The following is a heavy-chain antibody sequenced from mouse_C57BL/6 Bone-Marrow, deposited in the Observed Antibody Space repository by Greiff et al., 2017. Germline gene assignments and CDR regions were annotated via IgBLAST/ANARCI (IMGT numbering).Heavy chain of an antibody. V-gene: IGHV1-55*01. D-gene: IGHD4-1*01. CDR3: ARPGPFYFDY. CDR1: GYTFTSYW. CDR2: IYPGSGST. Sequence: QVQLQQPGAELVKPGASVKMSCKASGYTFTSYWITWVKQRPGQGLEWIGDIYPGSGSTNYNEKLKSKATLTVDSSSSTAYMQNSSQTAEDAADYCCARPGPFYFDYWGQGTTLTVSS. J-gene: IGHJ2*01.